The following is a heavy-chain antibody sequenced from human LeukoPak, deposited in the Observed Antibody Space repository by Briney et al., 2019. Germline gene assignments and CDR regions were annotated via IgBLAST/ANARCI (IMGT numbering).Heavy chain of an antibody. D-gene: IGHD1-14*01. CDR2: ISHDGSNK. J-gene: IGHJ4*02. CDR1: GFTFRNNY. V-gene: IGHV3-30-3*01. Sequence: LSLTCTVSGFTFRNNYMHWVRQAPGKGLEWVAVISHDGSNKYYADSVKGRFSISRDNSKNTLDLQMNRLIPEDTAVYYCATGNTDDYWGQGTLVTVSS. CDR3: ATGNTDDY.